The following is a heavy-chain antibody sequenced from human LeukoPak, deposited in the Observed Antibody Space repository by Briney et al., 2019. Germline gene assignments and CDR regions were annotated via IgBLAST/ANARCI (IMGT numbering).Heavy chain of an antibody. J-gene: IGHJ1*01. CDR2: IKEDGSEK. CDR3: ARSGGSTWYAGHEYLQY. D-gene: IGHD6-13*01. CDR1: GFTFSSYW. V-gene: IGHV3-7*01. Sequence: PGGSLRLSCAASGFTFSSYWMSWVRQAPGKGLEWVANIKEDGSEKNYVDSVKGRLTISRDNAKNSLYLQMNSLRAEDTAVYYCARSGGSTWYAGHEYLQYWGQGTLVTDSS.